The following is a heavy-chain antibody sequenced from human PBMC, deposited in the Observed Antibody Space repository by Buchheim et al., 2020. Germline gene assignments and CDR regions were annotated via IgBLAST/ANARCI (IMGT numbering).Heavy chain of an antibody. CDR3: AKDTAKITRGSFDY. CDR2: ISGSGGST. V-gene: IGHV3-23*01. D-gene: IGHD3-10*01. J-gene: IGHJ4*02. Sequence: EVQLLESGGGLVQPGGSLRLSCAASGLTISSYAMSWVRQAPGKGLEWVSGISGSGGSTYYADSVKGRFTISRDNSKNKLYLQMNSLRVEDTAVYYCAKDTAKITRGSFDYWGQGTL. CDR1: GLTISSYA.